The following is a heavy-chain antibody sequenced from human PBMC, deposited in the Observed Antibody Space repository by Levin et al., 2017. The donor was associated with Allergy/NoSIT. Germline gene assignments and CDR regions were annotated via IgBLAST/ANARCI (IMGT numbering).Heavy chain of an antibody. CDR1: GYSFTGYY. Sequence: ASVKVSCKASGYSFTGYYMHWVRQAPGQGLEWMGWINPSSGATNYAQKFQGRVIMTRDTSISTAFMEVTRLTSDDTAVFYCARIRSNYKYYYGLDVWGQGTTGTVSS. V-gene: IGHV1-2*02. D-gene: IGHD3-10*01. CDR3: ARIRSNYKYYYGLDV. J-gene: IGHJ6*02. CDR2: INPSSGAT.